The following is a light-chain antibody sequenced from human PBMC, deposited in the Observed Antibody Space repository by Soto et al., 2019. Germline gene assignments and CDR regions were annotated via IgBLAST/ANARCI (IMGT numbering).Light chain of an antibody. CDR2: DAS. J-gene: IGKJ2*01. V-gene: IGKV1-33*01. Sequence: DIQMTQSPSSLSASVGDRVTITCQASQDISNYLNWYQQKPGKAPKLLIYDASNLETGVPSRFSGSGSGTDSTFTISSLQPEDIATYYCQKYDNLPYTFGQGTKLEIK. CDR3: QKYDNLPYT. CDR1: QDISNY.